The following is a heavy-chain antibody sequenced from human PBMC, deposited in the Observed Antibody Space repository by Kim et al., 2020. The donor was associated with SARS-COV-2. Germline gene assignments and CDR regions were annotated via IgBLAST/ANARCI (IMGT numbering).Heavy chain of an antibody. CDR1: GFTVSSNY. D-gene: IGHD3-22*01. CDR2: IYSGGST. Sequence: GGSLRLSCAASGFTVSSNYMSWVRQAPGKGLEWVSVIYSGGSTYYADSVKGRFTISRDNSKNTLYLQMNSLRAEDTAVYYCARDLGRLIRYDSSGYYYYYYYGMDVWGQGTTVTVSS. V-gene: IGHV3-66*01. CDR3: ARDLGRLIRYDSSGYYYYYYYGMDV. J-gene: IGHJ6*02.